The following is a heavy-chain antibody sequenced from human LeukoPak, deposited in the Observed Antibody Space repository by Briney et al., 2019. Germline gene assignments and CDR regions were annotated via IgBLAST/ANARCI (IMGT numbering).Heavy chain of an antibody. J-gene: IGHJ5*02. Sequence: GGSLRLSFAASGFTFDDYGMSWVRHAPGKGLEWVSGINWNGGSTGYADSVKGRFTISRDNAKNSLYLQMNSLRAEDTALYYCAREYCSSTSCYNWFDPWGQGTLVTVSS. CDR1: GFTFDDYG. D-gene: IGHD2-2*01. CDR2: INWNGGST. CDR3: AREYCSSTSCYNWFDP. V-gene: IGHV3-20*03.